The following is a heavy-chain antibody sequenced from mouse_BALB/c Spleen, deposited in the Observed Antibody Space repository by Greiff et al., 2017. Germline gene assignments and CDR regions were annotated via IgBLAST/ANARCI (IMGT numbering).Heavy chain of an antibody. CDR3: ARGDDVYDYDAMDY. J-gene: IGHJ4*01. V-gene: IGHV1-54*03. Sequence: QVQLKQSGAELVRPGTSVKVSCKASGYAFTNYLIEWVKQRPGQGLEWIGVINPGSGGTNYNEKFKGKATLTADKSSSTAYMQLSSLTSDDSAVYFCARGDDVYDYDAMDYWGQGTSVTVSS. CDR2: INPGSGGT. D-gene: IGHD2-3*01. CDR1: GYAFTNYL.